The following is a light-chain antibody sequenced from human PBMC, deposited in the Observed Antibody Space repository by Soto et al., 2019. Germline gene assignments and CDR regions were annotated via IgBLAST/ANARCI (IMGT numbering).Light chain of an antibody. CDR3: QQYNNWWT. J-gene: IGKJ1*01. CDR1: QSVRSN. CDR2: GAS. Sequence: EIVLTQSPSTVSVSPRERSTLSCRASQSVRSNLAWYQQKPGQAPRLLISGASNRATGIPARFSGSGSGTEFTLTISSLQSEDFAVYYCQQYNNWWTFGQGTKV. V-gene: IGKV3-15*01.